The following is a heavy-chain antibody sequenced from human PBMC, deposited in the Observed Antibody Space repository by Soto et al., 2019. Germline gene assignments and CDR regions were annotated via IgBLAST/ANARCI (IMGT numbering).Heavy chain of an antibody. CDR1: GDSISDYY. V-gene: IGHV4-4*07. D-gene: IGHD6-19*01. CDR3: ARMYNSGFYRPEGDYFFYGMDV. Sequence: ASETLSLTCTVSGDSISDYYWSWIRQPAGKGLEWIGRFYYSGNTKSNPSLKSRVTMSADTSKNQSSLSLRSVTAADSAIYYCARMYNSGFYRPEGDYFFYGMDVWGQGTTVTVSS. J-gene: IGHJ6*02. CDR2: FYYSGNT.